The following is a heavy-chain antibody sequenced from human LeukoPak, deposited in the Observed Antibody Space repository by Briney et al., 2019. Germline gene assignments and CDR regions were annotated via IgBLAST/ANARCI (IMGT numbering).Heavy chain of an antibody. V-gene: IGHV3-13*05. CDR1: GFTFSSYD. J-gene: IGHJ1*01. CDR2: IGTAGDP. D-gene: IGHD6-13*01. Sequence: PGGSLRLSCAASGFTFSSYDMHWVRQATGKGLEWVAAIGTAGDPYYPGSVKGRFTISRENAKNSLYLQMNSLRDEDTAVYFCASHRYDMSATGGREYFQHWGQGTLVTVSS. CDR3: ASHRYDMSATGGREYFQH.